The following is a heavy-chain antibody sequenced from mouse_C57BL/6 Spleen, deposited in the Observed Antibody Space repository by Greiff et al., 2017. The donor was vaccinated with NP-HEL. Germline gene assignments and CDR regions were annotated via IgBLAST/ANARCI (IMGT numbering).Heavy chain of an antibody. CDR1: GYTFTSYW. J-gene: IGHJ2*01. V-gene: IGHV1-61*01. CDR2: IYPSDSET. Sequence: QVQLQQPGAELVRPGSSVKLTCKASGYTFTSYWMDWVKQRPGQGLEWIGNIYPSDSETHYNQKFKDKATLTVDKSSSTAYMQLSSLTSEDSAVYYCARTYYSNYDYFDYWGQGTTLTVSS. D-gene: IGHD2-5*01. CDR3: ARTYYSNYDYFDY.